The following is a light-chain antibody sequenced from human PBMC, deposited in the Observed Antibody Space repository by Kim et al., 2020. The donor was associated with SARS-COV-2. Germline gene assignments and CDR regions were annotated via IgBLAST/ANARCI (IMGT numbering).Light chain of an antibody. CDR3: QQFGGLPLT. V-gene: IGKV1-33*01. Sequence: ASVGDRVTITGRASHNINNYLNWYQQKPGQAPNLLISHASTLQTGVPPRFSGSGSGTDFTLTISNLQAEDIATYYCQQFGGLPLTFGGGTKVDIK. CDR2: HAS. CDR1: HNINNY. J-gene: IGKJ4*01.